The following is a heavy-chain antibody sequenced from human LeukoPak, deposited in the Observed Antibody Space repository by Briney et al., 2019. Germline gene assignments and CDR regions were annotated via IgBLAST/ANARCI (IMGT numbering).Heavy chain of an antibody. CDR1: GYTFTTYY. CDR2: IIPIFGTA. V-gene: IGHV1-69*13. Sequence: SVKVSCKASGYTFTTYYMHWVRQAPGQGLEWMGGIIPIFGTANYAQKFQGRVTITADESTSTAYMELSSLRSEDTAVYYCARGMKNLKYGDYVFYLYYYYYGMDVWGQGTTVTVSS. CDR3: ARGMKNLKYGDYVFYLYYYYYGMDV. D-gene: IGHD4-17*01. J-gene: IGHJ6*02.